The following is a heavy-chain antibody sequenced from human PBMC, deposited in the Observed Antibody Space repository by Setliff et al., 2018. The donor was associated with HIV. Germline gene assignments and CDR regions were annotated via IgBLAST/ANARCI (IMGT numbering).Heavy chain of an antibody. D-gene: IGHD2-2*01. CDR3: ARHRDPPGTSWIFYYYYMDL. CDR2: IYYSGST. CDR1: GGSISSSNW. Sequence: PSETLSLTCAVSGGSISSSNWWSWVRQPPGKGLEWIVSIYYSGSTYYNPSLKSRVTISVDTSKNQVSLRLSSVTAADTGVYYCARHRDPPGTSWIFYYYYMDLWGGGTTVTVSS. V-gene: IGHV4-39*01. J-gene: IGHJ6*03.